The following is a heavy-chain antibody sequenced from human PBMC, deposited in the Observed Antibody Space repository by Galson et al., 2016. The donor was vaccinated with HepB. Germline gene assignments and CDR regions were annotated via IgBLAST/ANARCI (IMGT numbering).Heavy chain of an antibody. CDR3: AKDLLRGYGPNNFFDP. V-gene: IGHV3-53*01. CDR1: GFTVSNNY. D-gene: IGHD5-18*01. Sequence: SLRLSCAASGFTVSNNYMSWVRQAPGKGLEWVSVIYGGGDTFYSDSVKGRITIPRDNSKSTLFLQMNSLRADDTAIYYCAKDLLRGYGPNNFFDPWGQGTLVTVSS. J-gene: IGHJ5*02. CDR2: IYGGGDT.